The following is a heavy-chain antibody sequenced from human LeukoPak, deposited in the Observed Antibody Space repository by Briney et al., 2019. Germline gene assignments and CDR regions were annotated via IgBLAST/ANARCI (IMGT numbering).Heavy chain of an antibody. Sequence: SVKVSCKASGGTFSSYAISWVRQAPGQGLEWMGRIIPIFGTANYAQKFQGRVTITTDESTSTAYMELSSLRSEDTAVYYCARQDIGGVMVPSFDYWGQGTLVTVSS. CDR1: GGTFSSYA. V-gene: IGHV1-69*05. D-gene: IGHD3-16*02. J-gene: IGHJ4*02. CDR2: IIPIFGTA. CDR3: ARQDIGGVMVPSFDY.